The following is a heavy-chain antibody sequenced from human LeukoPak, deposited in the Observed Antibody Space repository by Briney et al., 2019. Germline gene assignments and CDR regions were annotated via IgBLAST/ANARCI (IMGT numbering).Heavy chain of an antibody. CDR3: GSSVGWYVDY. J-gene: IGHJ4*02. D-gene: IGHD6-19*01. CDR2: IRYDGSNK. V-gene: IGHV3-30*02. Sequence: PGGSLRLSCAASGFTFSSYGMHWVRQAPGKGLEWVAFIRYDGSNKYYADSVKGRFTISRDNSKNTLYLQMNSLRAEDTAVYYCGSSVGWYVDYWGQGTQVTVSS. CDR1: GFTFSSYG.